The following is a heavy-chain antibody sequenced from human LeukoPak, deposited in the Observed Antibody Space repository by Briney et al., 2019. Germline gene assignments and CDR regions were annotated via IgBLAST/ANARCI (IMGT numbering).Heavy chain of an antibody. D-gene: IGHD3-3*01. J-gene: IGHJ6*03. CDR3: ARLVFLEWLLYTGRAYYMDV. V-gene: IGHV4-39*07. Sequence: SETLSLTCTVSGASISSYYWSWIRQPPGKGLEWIGSIYYSGSTYYNPSLKSRVTISVDTSKNQFSLKLSSVTAADTAVYYCARLVFLEWLLYTGRAYYMDVWGKGTTVTVSS. CDR1: GASISSYY. CDR2: IYYSGST.